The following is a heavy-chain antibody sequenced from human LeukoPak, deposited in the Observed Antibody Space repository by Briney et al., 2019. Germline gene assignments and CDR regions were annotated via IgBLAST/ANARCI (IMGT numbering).Heavy chain of an antibody. Sequence: GASVKVSCKASGYTFTNYGISWVRQAPGQGLEWMGWISGYNGNTNYAQKLQGRVTLTTDTSTRTAYMELRSLISDDTAVYYCARDEWELPEYFQHWGQGTLVTASS. CDR2: ISGYNGNT. J-gene: IGHJ1*01. CDR3: ARDEWELPEYFQH. V-gene: IGHV1-18*01. D-gene: IGHD1-26*01. CDR1: GYTFTNYG.